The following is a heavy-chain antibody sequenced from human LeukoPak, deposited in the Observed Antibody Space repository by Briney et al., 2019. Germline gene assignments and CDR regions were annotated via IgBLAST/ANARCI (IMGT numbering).Heavy chain of an antibody. CDR3: ARAPTILRSSYVAYYGMDV. CDR2: INAGNGNT. D-gene: IGHD5-18*01. Sequence: GASVKVSCKASGYTFTSYAMHWVRQAPGQRLEWMGWINAGNGNTKYSQKFQGRVTITRDTSASTAYMELSSLRSEDTAVYYCARAPTILRSSYVAYYGMDVWGQGTTVTVSS. CDR1: GYTFTSYA. J-gene: IGHJ6*01. V-gene: IGHV1-3*01.